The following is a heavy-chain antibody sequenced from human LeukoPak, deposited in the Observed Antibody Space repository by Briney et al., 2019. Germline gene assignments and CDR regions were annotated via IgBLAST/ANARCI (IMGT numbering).Heavy chain of an antibody. Sequence: PGGSLRLSCAASGFTFSSYAMSWVRQAPGEGLEWVSAISGSGGSTYYADSVKGRFTISRDNSKNTLHLQMNSLRAEDTAVYYCAKIGYYDSSGYYYQASDYWGQGTLVTVSS. D-gene: IGHD3-22*01. CDR3: AKIGYYDSSGYYYQASDY. CDR2: ISGSGGST. J-gene: IGHJ4*02. CDR1: GFTFSSYA. V-gene: IGHV3-23*01.